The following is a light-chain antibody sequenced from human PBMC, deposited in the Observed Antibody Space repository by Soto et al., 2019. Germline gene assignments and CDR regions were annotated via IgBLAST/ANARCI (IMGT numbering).Light chain of an antibody. CDR1: SSDVGAYNY. CDR3: SSYAGSYTVV. V-gene: IGLV2-11*01. CDR2: DVT. J-gene: IGLJ2*01. Sequence: QSALTQPRSVSGSPGQSVTISCTGTSSDVGAYNYVAWYQQYPGKAPKLIIYDVTTRPSGVPDRFSGSKSGNTASLTISGLQAKDEAAYYCSSYAGSYTVVFGGGTKVTVL.